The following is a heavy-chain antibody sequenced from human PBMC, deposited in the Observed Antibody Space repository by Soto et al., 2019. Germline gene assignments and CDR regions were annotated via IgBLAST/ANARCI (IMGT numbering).Heavy chain of an antibody. CDR1: GFTFSSYG. J-gene: IGHJ2*01. CDR3: ARDIVVVVAASPEWYFDL. CDR2: IWYDGSNK. Sequence: QVQLVESGGGVVQPGRSLRLSCAASGFTFSSYGMHWVRQAPGKGLEWVAVIWYDGSNKYYADSVKGRFTISRDNSKNTLYLQMNSLSAEDTAVYYCARDIVVVVAASPEWYFDLWGRGTLVTVSS. D-gene: IGHD2-15*01. V-gene: IGHV3-33*01.